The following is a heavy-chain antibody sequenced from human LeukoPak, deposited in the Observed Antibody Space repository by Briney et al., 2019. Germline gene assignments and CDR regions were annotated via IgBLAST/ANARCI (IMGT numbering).Heavy chain of an antibody. V-gene: IGHV3-30-3*01. CDR3: AREAEAFDI. Sequence: GGSLKLSCAASGFTFSSYAMHWVRQAPGKGLEWVAVISYDGSNKYYADSVKGRFTISRDNSKNTLYLQMNSLRAEDTAVYYCAREAEAFDIWGQGTMVTVSS. CDR2: ISYDGSNK. J-gene: IGHJ3*02. D-gene: IGHD1-14*01. CDR1: GFTFSSYA.